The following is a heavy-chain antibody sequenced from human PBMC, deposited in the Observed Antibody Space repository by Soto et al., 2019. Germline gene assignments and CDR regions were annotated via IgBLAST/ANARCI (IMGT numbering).Heavy chain of an antibody. CDR1: GFTFSDYA. J-gene: IGHJ4*02. Sequence: VQLVESGGGVVQPGRSLRLSCAAPGFTFSDYAMHWVRQAPGKGLEWVAVVSHDGRNTHYADSVKGRFTISRDSSKNTVSLEMTSLRVADTAVYYCAKGGRQWLVTSDFNYWGQGALVTVSS. CDR2: VSHDGRNT. CDR3: AKGGRQWLVTSDFNY. V-gene: IGHV3-30*18. D-gene: IGHD6-19*01.